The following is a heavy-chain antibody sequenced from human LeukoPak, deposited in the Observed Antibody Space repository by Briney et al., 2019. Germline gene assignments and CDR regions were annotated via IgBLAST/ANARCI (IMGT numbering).Heavy chain of an antibody. V-gene: IGHV4-34*01. CDR1: GDSFSGYY. D-gene: IGHD2-2*01. Sequence: SETLSLTCGVYGDSFSGYYWSWIRQPPGRGLEWIAEISHSGSTNYNPSLGSRVTITVDTCKIKLSLKFSSVTAADTAVYYCARIHCTSTSCSHRGIDYWGQGTMVTVSS. CDR3: ARIHCTSTSCSHRGIDY. J-gene: IGHJ4*02. CDR2: ISHSGST.